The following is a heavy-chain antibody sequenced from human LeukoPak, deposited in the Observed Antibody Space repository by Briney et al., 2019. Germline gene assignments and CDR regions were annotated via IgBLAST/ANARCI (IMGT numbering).Heavy chain of an antibody. V-gene: IGHV3-48*04. CDR2: ISNSGSTI. Sequence: GGSLRLSCTASGFTFSSYSMNWVRQAPGKGLEWVSYISNSGSTIDYADSVKGRFTISRDNAKNSLYLQMNSLRAEDTAVYYCARGSESYFDYWGQGTLVTVSS. D-gene: IGHD2/OR15-2a*01. J-gene: IGHJ4*02. CDR1: GFTFSSYS. CDR3: ARGSESYFDY.